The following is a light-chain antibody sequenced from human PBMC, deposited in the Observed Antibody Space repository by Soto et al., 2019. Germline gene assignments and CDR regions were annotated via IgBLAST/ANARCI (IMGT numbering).Light chain of an antibody. CDR3: QHYNIYSWP. Sequence: DIQMTQSPSTLSASVGDRVTITCRASQSISSWLAWYQQKPGKAPKLLIYKASSLESGVPSSFSGSGSGTEFTLTISSPQPDAFAHYYCQHYNIYSWPLGQGTKVEIK. CDR1: QSISSW. V-gene: IGKV1-5*03. CDR2: KAS. J-gene: IGKJ1*01.